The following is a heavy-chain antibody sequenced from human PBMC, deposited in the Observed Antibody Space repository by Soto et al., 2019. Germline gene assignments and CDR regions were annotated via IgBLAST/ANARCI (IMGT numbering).Heavy chain of an antibody. CDR3: VRAPNYIYVSDAFDM. CDR2: ISSSGSTI. V-gene: IGHV3-48*03. D-gene: IGHD5-18*01. Sequence: TGGSLRLSCAASGFTFSSYEMNWVRQAPGKGLEWVSYISSSGSTIYYADSVKGRFTISRDNAKNSLYLQMNSLSASDTAVYYCVRAPNYIYVSDAFDMWGQGTMVTVSS. J-gene: IGHJ3*02. CDR1: GFTFSSYE.